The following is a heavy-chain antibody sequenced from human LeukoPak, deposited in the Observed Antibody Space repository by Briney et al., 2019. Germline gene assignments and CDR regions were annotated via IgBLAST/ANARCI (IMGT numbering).Heavy chain of an antibody. D-gene: IGHD3-10*01. CDR3: AAGYYYSSGSSYMDV. Sequence: GASVKVSCKASGFTFTTSTMQWVRQARGQRLEWIGWIVVGSGNTNYAQKFQERVTITRDMSTSTAYMEMSSLRSGDTAVYYCAAGYYYSSGSSYMDVWGKGTTVTISS. CDR1: GFTFTTST. V-gene: IGHV1-58*02. CDR2: IVVGSGNT. J-gene: IGHJ6*03.